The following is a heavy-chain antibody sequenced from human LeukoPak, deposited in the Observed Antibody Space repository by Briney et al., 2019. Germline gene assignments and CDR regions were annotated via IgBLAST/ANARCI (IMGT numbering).Heavy chain of an antibody. D-gene: IGHD5-12*01. CDR2: MNNGPGAT. J-gene: IGHJ6*02. CDR1: GFSFSTSP. CDR3: AKTHYDLLDV. Sequence: GGSLRLSCAASGFSFSTSPMSWVRQPPGKGLEWVSAMNNGPGATYYRDSVRGRFTISRDDSKSTLYLQMNSLRAENTGTYYCAKTHYDLLDVWGQGTTVTVSS. V-gene: IGHV3-23*01.